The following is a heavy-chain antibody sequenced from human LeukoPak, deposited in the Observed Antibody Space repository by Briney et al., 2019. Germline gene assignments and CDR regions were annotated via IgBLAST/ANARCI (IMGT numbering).Heavy chain of an antibody. CDR3: AKIRFLEQGVFDI. J-gene: IGHJ3*02. CDR1: GFTFSSYG. D-gene: IGHD3-3*01. CDR2: IWYDGSNK. V-gene: IGHV3-33*06. Sequence: HPGRSLRLSCAASGFTFSSYGMHWVRQAPGKGLEWVAVIWYDGSNKYYADSVKGRFTISRDNSKNTLYLQMNSLRAEDTAVYYCAKIRFLEQGVFDIWGQGALVTVS.